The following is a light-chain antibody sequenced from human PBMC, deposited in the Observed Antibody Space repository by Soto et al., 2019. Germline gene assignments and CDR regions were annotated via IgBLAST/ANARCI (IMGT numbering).Light chain of an antibody. CDR2: DAS. V-gene: IGKV3-20*01. CDR3: QRYGSSPS. J-gene: IGKJ4*01. Sequence: EIVMTQSPGTLSLSPGERATLSCRASQSVSSSYLAWYQQKPGQAPRLLIYDASSRAPGIPDRFSGSGSGTDFTLTSSRLEPEDFAVYYCQRYGSSPSFGGGTKVEIK. CDR1: QSVSSSY.